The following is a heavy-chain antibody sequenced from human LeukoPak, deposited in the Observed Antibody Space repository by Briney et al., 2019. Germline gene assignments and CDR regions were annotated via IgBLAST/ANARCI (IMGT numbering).Heavy chain of an antibody. V-gene: IGHV4-30-4*01. CDR3: ASFWGLRPFDY. Sequence: PSETLSLTCTVSGGSISSGDYYWSWIRQPPGKGLEWIGYIYYSGSTYYNPSLKGRVTISVDTSKNQFSLKLSSVTAADTAVYYCASFWGLRPFDYWGQGTLVTVSS. CDR1: GGSISSGDYY. CDR2: IYYSGST. J-gene: IGHJ4*02. D-gene: IGHD3-16*01.